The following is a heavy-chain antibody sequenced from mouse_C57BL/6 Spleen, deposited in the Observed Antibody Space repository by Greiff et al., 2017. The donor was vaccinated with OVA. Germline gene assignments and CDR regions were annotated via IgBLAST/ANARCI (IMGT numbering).Heavy chain of an antibody. V-gene: IGHV5-17*01. Sequence: EVKLVESGGGLVKPGGSLKLSCAASGFTFSDYGMHWVRQAPEKGLEWVAYISSGSSTIYYADTVKGRFTISRANAKNTLFLQMTSLRSEDTAMYYCARTAQATFDYGGQGTTLTVSS. CDR1: GFTFSDYG. CDR2: ISSGSSTI. J-gene: IGHJ2*01. D-gene: IGHD3-2*02. CDR3: ARTAQATFDY.